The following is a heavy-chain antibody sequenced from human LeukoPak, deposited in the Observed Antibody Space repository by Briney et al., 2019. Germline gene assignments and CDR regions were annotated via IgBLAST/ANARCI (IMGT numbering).Heavy chain of an antibody. J-gene: IGHJ4*02. Sequence: ASVKVSCKASGYTFTSYGISWVRQATGQGLEWMGWMNPNSGNTGYAQKFQGRVTMSRNTSISTAYMELSSLRSEDTAVYYCARDGKRLRYFAYWGQGTLVTVSS. CDR1: GYTFTSYG. CDR2: MNPNSGNT. V-gene: IGHV1-8*02. D-gene: IGHD3-9*01. CDR3: ARDGKRLRYFAY.